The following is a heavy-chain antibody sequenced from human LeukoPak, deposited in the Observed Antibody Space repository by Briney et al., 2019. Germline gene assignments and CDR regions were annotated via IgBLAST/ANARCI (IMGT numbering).Heavy chain of an antibody. CDR1: GGSISSYY. CDR3: ARDHSSGWYGEGDWFDP. V-gene: IGHV4-4*07. Sequence: SETLSLTCTVSGGSISSYYWSWIRQPPGKGLEWIGRIYTSGSTNYNPSLKSRVTMSVDTSKNQFSLKLSSVTAADTAVYYCARDHSSGWYGEGDWFDPWGQGTLVTVSS. D-gene: IGHD6-19*01. J-gene: IGHJ5*02. CDR2: IYTSGST.